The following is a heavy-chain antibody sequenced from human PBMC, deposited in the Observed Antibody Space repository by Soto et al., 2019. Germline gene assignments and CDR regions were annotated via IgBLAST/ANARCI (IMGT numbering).Heavy chain of an antibody. J-gene: IGHJ6*03. V-gene: IGHV1-18*01. CDR2: ISAYNGNT. CDR3: ARLIMVVADVTYYYHYMDV. D-gene: IGHD2-15*01. Sequence: ASVKVSCKASGYTFTSYGISWVRQAPGQGLEWMGWISAYNGNTNYAQKLQGRVTMTTDTSTSTAYMELRSLRSDDTAVYYCARLIMVVADVTYYYHYMDVWGKGTTVTVSS. CDR1: GYTFTSYG.